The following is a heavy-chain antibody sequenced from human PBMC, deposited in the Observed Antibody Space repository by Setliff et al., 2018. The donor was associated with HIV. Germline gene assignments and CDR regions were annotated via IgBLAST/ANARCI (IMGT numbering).Heavy chain of an antibody. CDR3: SRASDYGGNSGHFQH. J-gene: IGHJ1*01. V-gene: IGHV5-51*01. D-gene: IGHD4-17*01. CDR1: GYSFTDYW. CDR2: IYPGDSDI. Sequence: GESLKISCKGSGYSFTDYWIGWVRQMPGKGLEWMGIIYPGDSDIRYSPSFQGQVTISADKSISTAYLQWSSLRASDTAVYYCSRASDYGGNSGHFQHWGQGTLVTVSS.